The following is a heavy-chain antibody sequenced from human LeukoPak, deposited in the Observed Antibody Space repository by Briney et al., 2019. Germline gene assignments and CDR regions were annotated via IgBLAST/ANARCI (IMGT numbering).Heavy chain of an antibody. CDR1: GGSISSYY. J-gene: IGHJ4*02. CDR3: AGRVGVMGDTGYLDY. Sequence: SETLSLTCTVSGGSISSYYWSWIRQPPGKGLEWIGYIYHSGSTNYNPSLKSRVTISVDTSKNQFSLKLSSVTAADTAVYYCAGRVGVMGDTGYLDYWGQGTLVTVSS. V-gene: IGHV4-59*01. D-gene: IGHD1-26*01. CDR2: IYHSGST.